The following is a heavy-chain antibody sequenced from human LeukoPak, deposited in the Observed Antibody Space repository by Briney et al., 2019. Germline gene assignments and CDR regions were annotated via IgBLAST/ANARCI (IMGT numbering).Heavy chain of an antibody. D-gene: IGHD6-13*01. J-gene: IGHJ4*02. Sequence: ASVKVSCKASGYTFTGYYMHWVRQARGQGPDWMAWINPNSGGTNYAQKFQGRVTMTRDTSISTAYMELSRLRSDDTAVYYCARVYGQLINVVFDYWGQGTLVTVSS. V-gene: IGHV1-2*02. CDR1: GYTFTGYY. CDR3: ARVYGQLINVVFDY. CDR2: INPNSGGT.